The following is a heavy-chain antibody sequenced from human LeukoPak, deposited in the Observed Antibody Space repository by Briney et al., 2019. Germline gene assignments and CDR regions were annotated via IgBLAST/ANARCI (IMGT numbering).Heavy chain of an antibody. D-gene: IGHD2-15*01. CDR1: GFTFDDYG. Sequence: PGGSLRLSCAASGFTFDDYGMSWVRQAPGKGLEWVSLISGDGGSTYYADSVKGRFTISRDNSKNSLYLQMNSLRTEDTALYYCAKDIRWGVRGVAATLDVMAAIQFDYWGQGTLVTVSS. V-gene: IGHV3-43*02. J-gene: IGHJ4*02. CDR2: ISGDGGST. CDR3: AKDIRWGVRGVAATLDVMAAIQFDY.